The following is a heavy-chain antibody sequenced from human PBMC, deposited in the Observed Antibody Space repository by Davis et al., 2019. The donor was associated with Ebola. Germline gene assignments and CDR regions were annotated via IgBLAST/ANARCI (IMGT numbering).Heavy chain of an antibody. Sequence: ASVKVSCKVSVYTLTELSMHWVRQAPGKGLEWMGGFDPEDGETIYAQKFQGRVTMTEDTSTDTAYMELSSLRSEDTAVYYCAVLGYCSSTSCYRWGWFDPWGQGTLVTVSS. D-gene: IGHD2-2*02. J-gene: IGHJ5*02. CDR2: FDPEDGET. CDR1: VYTLTELS. CDR3: AVLGYCSSTSCYRWGWFDP. V-gene: IGHV1-24*01.